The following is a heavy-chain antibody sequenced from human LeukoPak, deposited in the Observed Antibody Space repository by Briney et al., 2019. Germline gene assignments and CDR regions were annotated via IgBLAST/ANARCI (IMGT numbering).Heavy chain of an antibody. D-gene: IGHD1-26*01. CDR1: GFTFDNYW. CDR2: ISRDGRTT. V-gene: IGHV3-74*01. Sequence: PGGSLRLSCVASGFTFDNYWVHWVRQAPGKGLVWVSRISRDGRTTNYADSVKGRFTISRDNAKNTLYLQMNILKAEDTAIYYCVRGPPYAGGYYVGDYWGQGILVTVSS. J-gene: IGHJ4*02. CDR3: VRGPPYAGGYYVGDY.